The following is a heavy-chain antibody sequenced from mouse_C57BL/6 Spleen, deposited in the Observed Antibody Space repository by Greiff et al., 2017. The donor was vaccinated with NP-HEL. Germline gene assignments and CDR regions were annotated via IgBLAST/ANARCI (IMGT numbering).Heavy chain of an antibody. J-gene: IGHJ1*03. CDR1: GYTFTEST. CDR3: ARHEEGYYGSSYWYFDV. CDR2: FYPGSGSL. V-gene: IGHV1-62-2*01. D-gene: IGHD1-1*01. Sequence: VQLQQSGAELVKPGASVTLSCKASGYTFTESTIHWVKQRPGQGLEWIGWFYPGSGSLKYNEKFKDKATLPADKSSSTVYMELSRLTSEDSAVYFCARHEEGYYGSSYWYFDVWGTGTTVTVSS.